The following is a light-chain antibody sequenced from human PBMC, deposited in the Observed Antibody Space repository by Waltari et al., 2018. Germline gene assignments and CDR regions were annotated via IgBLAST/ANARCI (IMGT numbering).Light chain of an antibody. J-gene: IGKJ1*01. CDR1: QSLSSIY. V-gene: IGKV3-20*01. CDR2: GAS. CDR3: QQYGNSPPT. Sequence: EIVLTQSPGTLSLYPGERATLSCRASQSLSSIYLAWYQQKPGQAPRLLIYGASSRATGIPDRFSGSGSGTDFTLTISRLEPEDFAVYYCQQYGNSPPTFGQGTKVEIK.